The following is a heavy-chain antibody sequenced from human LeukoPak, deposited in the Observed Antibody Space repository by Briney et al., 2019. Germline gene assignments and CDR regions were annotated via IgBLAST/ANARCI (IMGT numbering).Heavy chain of an antibody. D-gene: IGHD4-17*01. V-gene: IGHV1-69*04. CDR1: GGTFSSYA. CDR3: ARGHGDPPDY. J-gene: IGHJ4*02. CDR2: IIPILGIA. Sequence: SVKVSCKASGGTFSSYAINWVRQAPGQGLEWMGRIIPILGIANYAQKFQGRVTITADKSTSTAYMELSSLRSEDTAVYYCARGHGDPPDYWGQGTLVTVSS.